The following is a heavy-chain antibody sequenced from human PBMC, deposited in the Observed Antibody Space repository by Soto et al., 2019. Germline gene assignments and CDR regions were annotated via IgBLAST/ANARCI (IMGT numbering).Heavy chain of an antibody. Sequence: QVQLVQSGAEVKKPGASVKVSCKASGYTFTSYAMHWVRQAPGQRLDGMGWINAGNGNTKYSQKFQGRVTITRDTSASTAYMELSSLRSEDTAVYYCARGRSVMQWLVTDFDYWGQGTLVTVSS. CDR1: GYTFTSYA. D-gene: IGHD6-19*01. CDR2: INAGNGNT. V-gene: IGHV1-3*01. CDR3: ARGRSVMQWLVTDFDY. J-gene: IGHJ4*02.